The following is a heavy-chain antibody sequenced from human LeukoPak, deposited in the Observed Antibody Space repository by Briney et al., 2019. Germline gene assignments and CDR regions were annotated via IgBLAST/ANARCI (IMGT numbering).Heavy chain of an antibody. J-gene: IGHJ4*02. V-gene: IGHV3-21*01. CDR2: ISSSSSCI. Sequence: PGGSLRLSCAASGFTFSSYSLNWVRQAPGKGLEWVSSISSSSSCIYYADSVKGRFTISRDNAKNSLYLQMNSLRAEDTAVYYCAGGIAAAGGFDYWGQGTLVTVSS. CDR1: GFTFSSYS. D-gene: IGHD6-13*01. CDR3: AGGIAAAGGFDY.